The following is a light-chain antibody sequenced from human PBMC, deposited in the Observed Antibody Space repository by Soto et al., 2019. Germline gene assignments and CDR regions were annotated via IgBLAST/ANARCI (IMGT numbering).Light chain of an antibody. J-gene: IGLJ3*02. CDR1: SSDVGLYNL. CDR2: EVN. Sequence: QSVLTQPASVSGSPGQSITISCTGASSDVGLYNLVSWYQQFPGKAPKLIIYEVNERPSGISERFSGSKSGNTASLTISGLQDEDEAYYYCCSYVGSSILMFGGGTKLTVL. V-gene: IGLV2-23*02. CDR3: CSYVGSSILM.